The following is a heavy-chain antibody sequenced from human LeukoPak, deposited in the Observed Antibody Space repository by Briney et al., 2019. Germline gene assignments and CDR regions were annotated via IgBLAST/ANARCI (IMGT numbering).Heavy chain of an antibody. CDR1: GGSISTNNYY. J-gene: IGHJ4*02. CDR3: ARPRDYGFDD. Sequence: KPSETLSLTCTVSGGSISTNNYYWGWIRQPPGKGLEWIGTIYSSGSSYYNSSLKSRVTISLDTSKNQFFLQLKSLTAVDTAVYYCARPRDYGFDDWGQGTLVTVSS. CDR2: IYSSGSS. D-gene: IGHD4-17*01. V-gene: IGHV4-39*01.